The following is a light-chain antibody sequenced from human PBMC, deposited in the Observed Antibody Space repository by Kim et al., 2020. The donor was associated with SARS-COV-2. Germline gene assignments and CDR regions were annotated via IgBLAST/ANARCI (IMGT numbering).Light chain of an antibody. CDR3: QQYAGSPWT. CDR2: ATS. J-gene: IGKJ1*01. Sequence: EIVLTQSPGTLSFSPGERATLSCRASQSVSSSYLAWYQHKPGQAPRLLVYATSSRATGIPDRFSGSGSGTDFTLTIGRLEPEDFAVYYCQQYAGSPWTFGQGTKVEIK. V-gene: IGKV3-20*01. CDR1: QSVSSSY.